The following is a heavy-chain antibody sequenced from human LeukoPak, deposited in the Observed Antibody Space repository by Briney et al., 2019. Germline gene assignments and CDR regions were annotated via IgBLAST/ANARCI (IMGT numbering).Heavy chain of an antibody. V-gene: IGHV3-7*01. Sequence: GGSLRLSCAASGFTFSSYWMSWVRQAPGKGLEWVANIKQDGSEKYYVDSVKGRFTISRDNAKNSLYLQMNSLRAEDTAVYYCARDGPEFDYYGMDVWGQGTTVTVSS. CDR2: IKQDGSEK. J-gene: IGHJ6*02. CDR3: ARDGPEFDYYGMDV. CDR1: GFTFSSYW.